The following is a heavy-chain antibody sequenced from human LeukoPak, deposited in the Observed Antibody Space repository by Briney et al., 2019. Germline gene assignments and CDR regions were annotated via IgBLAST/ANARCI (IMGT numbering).Heavy chain of an antibody. CDR3: ARSSQIAVAGPFDY. CDR2: IIPIFGTA. J-gene: IGHJ4*02. Sequence: SVKVSCKASGGTFSSYAVSWVRQAPGQGLEWMGGIIPIFGTANYAQKFQGRVTITADESTSTAYMELSSLRSEDTAVYYCARSSQIAVAGPFDYWGQGTLVTVSS. V-gene: IGHV1-69*13. D-gene: IGHD6-19*01. CDR1: GGTFSSYA.